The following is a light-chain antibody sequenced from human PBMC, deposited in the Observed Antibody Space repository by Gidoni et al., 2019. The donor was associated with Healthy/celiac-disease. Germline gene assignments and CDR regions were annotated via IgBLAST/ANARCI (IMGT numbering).Light chain of an antibody. CDR1: NIGSKS. Sequence: SYVLTQPPSVSVDPGQTARITCGGNNIGSKSVHWYQQKPGQAPVLGVYDASDRPSGIPERFSGSNSGNTATLTISRVEAGDEADYYCQVWDSSSDHVVFGGGTKLTVL. V-gene: IGLV3-21*02. CDR2: DAS. CDR3: QVWDSSSDHVV. J-gene: IGLJ2*01.